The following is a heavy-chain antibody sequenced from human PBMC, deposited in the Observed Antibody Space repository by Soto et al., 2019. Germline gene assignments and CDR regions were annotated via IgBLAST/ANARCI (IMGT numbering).Heavy chain of an antibody. CDR2: INPHTGDT. CDR3: AREGGAAPGARREWYLDL. J-gene: IGHJ2*01. Sequence: QVQLVQSGAEVKKPGASVTVSCKTSGYPLTDFYIHWVRQAPGQGLEWMAWINPHTGDTNTALKFQGSVTMTRDTSINRAFMELNRLSSDETAVYYCAREGGAAPGARREWYLDLWGRGTLVSVSS. CDR1: GYPLTDFY. D-gene: IGHD6-25*01. V-gene: IGHV1-2*02.